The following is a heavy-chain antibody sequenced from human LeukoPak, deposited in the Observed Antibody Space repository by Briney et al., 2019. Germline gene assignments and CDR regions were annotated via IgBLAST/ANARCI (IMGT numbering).Heavy chain of an antibody. CDR1: GFNSSNYW. CDR3: ARDFVGDQDF. D-gene: IGHD2-21*01. V-gene: IGHV3-74*03. Sequence: GGSLRLSCAASGFNSSNYWMHWVRQVPGKGPVWVSRINNGGLSITYAESGKGRFTISRDNMKNMVYLQMKSLRVDDTAVYYCARDFVGDQDFWGQGTLVTVSS. J-gene: IGHJ4*02. CDR2: INNGGLSI.